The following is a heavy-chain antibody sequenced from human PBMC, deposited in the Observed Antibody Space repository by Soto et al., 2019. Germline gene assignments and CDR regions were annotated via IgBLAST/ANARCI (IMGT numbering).Heavy chain of an antibody. CDR3: ARGGQWERQDY. CDR1: GFTVSSNY. J-gene: IGHJ4*02. V-gene: IGHV3-66*01. CDR2: IYSGGST. Sequence: EVQLVESGGGLVQPGGSLRLSCAASGFTVSSNYMSWVRQAPGKGLEWVSVIYSGGSTYYADSVKGRFTISRDNSKNTLYLQMNSLRAEGTSVYYCARGGQWERQDYWGQGTLVTVSS. D-gene: IGHD1-26*01.